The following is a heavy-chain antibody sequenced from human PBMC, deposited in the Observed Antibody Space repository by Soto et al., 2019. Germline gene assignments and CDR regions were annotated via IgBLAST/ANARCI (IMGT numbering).Heavy chain of an antibody. CDR2: INPSSGTT. CDR1: GFSFRTYE. D-gene: IGHD2-15*01. Sequence: EVQLLESGGGLVQPGGSLRLACDASGFSFRTYEMTWARQAPGKGLEWVAFINPSSGTTHYADSVKGRFTISRDNSKDTLYLQLTSLRVEDTAVYYCAKGGWLDVWGQGTTVTVSS. CDR3: AKGGWLDV. V-gene: IGHV3-23*01. J-gene: IGHJ6*02.